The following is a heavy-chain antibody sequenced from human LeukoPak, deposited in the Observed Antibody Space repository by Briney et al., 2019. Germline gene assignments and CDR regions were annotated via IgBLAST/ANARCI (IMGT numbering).Heavy chain of an antibody. CDR1: GYTFTGYF. CDR3: ARDVRGYSYGYDS. J-gene: IGHJ5*01. D-gene: IGHD5-18*01. Sequence: ASVKVSCKASGYTFTGYFIHWVRQAPGQGLEWMGWINPHSGVTNYAQKFQGWVTVTRDTSINTAYMEVSRLGSDDTAIYYCARDVRGYSYGYDSWGQGTLVTV. V-gene: IGHV1-2*04. CDR2: INPHSGVT.